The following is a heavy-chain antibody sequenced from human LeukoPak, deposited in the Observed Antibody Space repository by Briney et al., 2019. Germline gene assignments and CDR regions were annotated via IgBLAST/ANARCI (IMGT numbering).Heavy chain of an antibody. V-gene: IGHV4-39*07. D-gene: IGHD5-18*01. J-gene: IGHJ2*01. CDR3: ARGLGGFLSTWIQPSRYFDL. Sequence: SETLSLTCTVSGGSISSSSYYWGWIRQPPGKGLEWIGSIYYSGSTYYNPSLKSRVTISVDTSKNQFSLKLSSVTAADTAVYYCARGLGGFLSTWIQPSRYFDLWGRGTLVTVSS. CDR1: GGSISSSSYY. CDR2: IYYSGST.